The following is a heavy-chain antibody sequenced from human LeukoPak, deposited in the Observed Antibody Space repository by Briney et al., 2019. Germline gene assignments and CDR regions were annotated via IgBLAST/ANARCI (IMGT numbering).Heavy chain of an antibody. CDR2: INHSGST. CDR1: GGSFSGYY. V-gene: IGHV4-34*01. D-gene: IGHD3-10*01. Sequence: SETLSLTCAVYGGSFSGYYGSWIRQPPGKGLEWIGEINHSGSTNYNPSLKSRVTISVDKSQKQVSLKMSSVTGAGTAGVYCGRRYYGSGSYRFDPWGQGTLVTVSS. CDR3: GRRYYGSGSYRFDP. J-gene: IGHJ5*02.